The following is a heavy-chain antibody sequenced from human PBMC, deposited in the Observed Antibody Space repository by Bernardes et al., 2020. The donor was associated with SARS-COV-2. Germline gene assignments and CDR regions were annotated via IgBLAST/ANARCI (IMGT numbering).Heavy chain of an antibody. D-gene: IGHD3-3*01. CDR3: ARVSGGSYDLWSGFDP. Sequence: GGSLRLSCAASGFRLSDYAMHWVRQAPGKRLEWVAVISYDGRSEYYADSVKGRFTISRDTSKNILYLQMNNLRPEDTAVYSAARVSGGSYDLWSGFDPWGQGTLVTVSS. CDR1: GFRLSDYA. J-gene: IGHJ5*02. CDR2: ISYDGRSE. V-gene: IGHV3-30*04.